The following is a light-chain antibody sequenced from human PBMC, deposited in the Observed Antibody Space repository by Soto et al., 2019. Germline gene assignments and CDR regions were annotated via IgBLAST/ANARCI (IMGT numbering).Light chain of an antibody. Sequence: EIVMTQSPATLSVSPGERATLSCRASQSVSGNLAWYQQKPGQAPRLLIYGASTRATGIPARFSGSGSGTEFTLSISSLHAEDFAVYYCQQYNNWPPITFGQGTRLEIK. V-gene: IGKV3-15*01. J-gene: IGKJ5*01. CDR2: GAS. CDR3: QQYNNWPPIT. CDR1: QSVSGN.